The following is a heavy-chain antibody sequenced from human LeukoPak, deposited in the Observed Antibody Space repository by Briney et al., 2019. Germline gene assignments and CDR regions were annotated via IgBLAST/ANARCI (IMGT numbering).Heavy chain of an antibody. CDR1: GFTFSSYE. CDR3: ARDQNHYVWGTYRYNPFDY. J-gene: IGHJ4*02. D-gene: IGHD3-16*02. CDR2: ISSSGTI. Sequence: GGSLRRSCAASGFTFSSYEMNWVRQAPGQGLEWISYISSSGTIYYADSVKGRFTISRDNAKNSLYLEMYSLRDEDTAVYYCARDQNHYVWGTYRYNPFDYWGQGTLVTVSS. V-gene: IGHV3-48*03.